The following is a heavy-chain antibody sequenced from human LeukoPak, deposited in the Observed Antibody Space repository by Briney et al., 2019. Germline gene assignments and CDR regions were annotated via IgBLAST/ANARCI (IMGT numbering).Heavy chain of an antibody. CDR2: INPSGGST. Sequence: GASVKVSCKASGYTFNAYYIHWLRQAPGQGLEWMGLINPSGGSTTSAQRFQGRITMTRDTFTLTVYMELSSLRYEDTAVYYCARDLKCSGGTCYADYYYGMDVWGQGTTVTVSS. CDR3: ARDLKCSGGTCYADYYYGMDV. D-gene: IGHD2-15*01. V-gene: IGHV1-46*02. CDR1: GYTFNAYY. J-gene: IGHJ6*02.